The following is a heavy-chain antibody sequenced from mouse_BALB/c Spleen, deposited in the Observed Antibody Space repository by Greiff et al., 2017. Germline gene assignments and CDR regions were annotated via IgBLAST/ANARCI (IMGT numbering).Heavy chain of an antibody. V-gene: IGHV2-4-1*01. CDR1: GFSLTSYG. CDR2: IWSGGST. J-gene: IGHJ4*01. Sequence: QVQLQQSGPGLVQPSQSLSITCTVSGFSLTSYGVHWVRQSPGKGLEWLGVIWSGGSTDYNAAFISRLSISKDNSKSQVFFKMNSLQADDTAIYYCARCAPYAMDYWGQGTSVTVSS. CDR3: ARCAPYAMDY. D-gene: IGHD6-1*01.